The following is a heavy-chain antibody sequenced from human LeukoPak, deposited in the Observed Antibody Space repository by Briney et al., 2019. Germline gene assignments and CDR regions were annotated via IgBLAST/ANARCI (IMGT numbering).Heavy chain of an antibody. CDR1: GYTLTELS. Sequence: ASVKVSCKVSGYTLTELSMHWVRQAPGKGLEWMGGFDPEDGETIYAQKFQGRVTITADESTSTAYMELSSLRSEDTAVYYCARDRFSALTYDFWSGYYRWFDPWGQGTLVTVSS. J-gene: IGHJ5*02. V-gene: IGHV1-24*01. CDR3: ARDRFSALTYDFWSGYYRWFDP. D-gene: IGHD3-3*01. CDR2: FDPEDGET.